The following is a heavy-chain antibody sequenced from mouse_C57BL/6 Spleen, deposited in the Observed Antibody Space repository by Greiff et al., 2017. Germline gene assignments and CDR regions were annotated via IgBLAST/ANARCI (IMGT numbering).Heavy chain of an antibody. CDR2: IYPRDGST. D-gene: IGHD1-1*01. V-gene: IGHV1-85*01. J-gene: IGHJ1*03. CDR1: GYTFTSYD. CDR3: ARNLDDDGSSPHWYFDV. Sequence: VQLQQSGPELVKPGASVKLSCKASGYTFTSYDINWVKQRPGQGLEWIGWIYPRDGSTTYNEKFKGKATLTVDTSSSTAYMELHSLTSEDSAVYFCARNLDDDGSSPHWYFDVWGTGTTVTVSS.